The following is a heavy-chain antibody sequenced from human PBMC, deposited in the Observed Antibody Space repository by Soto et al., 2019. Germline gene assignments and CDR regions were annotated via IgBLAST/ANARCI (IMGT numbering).Heavy chain of an antibody. Sequence: QITLKESGPTLVKPTQTLTLTCTFSGFSLSTSGVGVGWIRQPPGKALEWLALIYWDDDKRYSPSLKSRLTTAKXXSKNQVVLTMTNMDPVDTATYSCALTYYGSGSYYNVRWFDPWGQGTLVTVSS. CDR1: GFSLSTSGVG. D-gene: IGHD3-10*01. CDR2: IYWDDDK. V-gene: IGHV2-5*02. CDR3: ALTYYGSGSYYNVRWFDP. J-gene: IGHJ5*02.